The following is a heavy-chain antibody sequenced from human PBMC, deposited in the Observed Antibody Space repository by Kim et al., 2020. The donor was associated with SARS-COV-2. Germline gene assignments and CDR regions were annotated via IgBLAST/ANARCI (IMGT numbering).Heavy chain of an antibody. Sequence: GGSLRLSCAASGFPFSTYGMHWVRQAPGKGLEWVAVIWNDGSKKYYADSVKGRFTISRDNSKKTLYLQMNSLRGDDTAVYYCAKSSVPTVYYFDYWGQGTVVPVPS. D-gene: IGHD4-17*01. J-gene: IGHJ4*02. CDR1: GFPFSTYG. V-gene: IGHV3-33*06. CDR3: AKSSVPTVYYFDY. CDR2: IWNDGSKK.